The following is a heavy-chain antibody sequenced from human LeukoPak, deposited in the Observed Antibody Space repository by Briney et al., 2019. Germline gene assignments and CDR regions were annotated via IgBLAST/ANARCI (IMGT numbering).Heavy chain of an antibody. Sequence: SETLSLTCTVSGGSISSYYWSWIRQPPGKGLEWIGYIYYSGSTNYNPSLKSRVSISVDTSKNQFSLRLRSVTAADTAVYYCAKLRAVQLALYDYWGQGIPVIVSS. J-gene: IGHJ4*02. CDR3: AKLRAVQLALYDY. D-gene: IGHD1-1*01. V-gene: IGHV4-59*12. CDR2: IYYSGST. CDR1: GGSISSYY.